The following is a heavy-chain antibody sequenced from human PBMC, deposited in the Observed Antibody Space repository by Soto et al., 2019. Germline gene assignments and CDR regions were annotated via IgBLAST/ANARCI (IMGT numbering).Heavy chain of an antibody. J-gene: IGHJ4*02. CDR1: GYTFTCYY. CDR3: ARSTRRYYDFWGGYYGFDY. D-gene: IGHD3-3*01. V-gene: IGHV1-2*02. Sequence: GASVKVSCKASGYTFTCYYMHWVRQAPGQGLEGMGWINPNSGGTNYAQKFPGRVTMTRDTSISTAYMELSRLRADDAAVYYCARSTRRYYDFWGGYYGFDYWGQGTLVTVSS. CDR2: INPNSGGT.